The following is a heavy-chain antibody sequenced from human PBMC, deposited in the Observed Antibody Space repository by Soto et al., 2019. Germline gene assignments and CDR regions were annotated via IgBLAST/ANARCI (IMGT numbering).Heavy chain of an antibody. V-gene: IGHV3-23*01. CDR3: AKDRAWYSSSRVYFEY. J-gene: IGHJ4*02. CDR2: ISGTGGTT. CDR1: GFSFSTYA. Sequence: DVQLLESGGGLVKPGGSLRLSCAASGFSFSTYAMGWVRRAPGKGLEWVSTISGTGGTTYYADSVKGRFTVSRDTSRKMLYLQMNSLRGEDTATYYCAKDRAWYSSSRVYFEYWGLGTPVSVSS. D-gene: IGHD6-13*01.